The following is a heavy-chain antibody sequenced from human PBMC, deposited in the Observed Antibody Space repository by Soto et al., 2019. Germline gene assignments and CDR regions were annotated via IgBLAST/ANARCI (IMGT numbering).Heavy chain of an antibody. CDR2: IYRSGST. CDR1: GGNISSSNW. V-gene: IGHV4-4*02. D-gene: IGHD4-17*01. J-gene: IGHJ5*02. CDR3: ARADYVLFRFDP. Sequence: PSETLSVTCAVAGGNISSSNWWSWVRQPPGKGLEWIGEIYRSGSTIYNSSLKNRLTMSVDKSKNQFSLNLSSVTAADTAIYYCARADYVLFRFDPWGQGTLVTVSS.